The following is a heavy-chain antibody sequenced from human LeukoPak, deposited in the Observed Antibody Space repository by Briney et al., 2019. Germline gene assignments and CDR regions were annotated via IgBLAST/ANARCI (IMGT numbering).Heavy chain of an antibody. J-gene: IGHJ6*03. CDR1: GYTFTDYY. CDR3: ATVNRRGRWLRFLGHYYYMDV. V-gene: IGHV1-69-2*01. D-gene: IGHD3-3*01. Sequence: ATVKISCKASGYTFTDYYMHWVQQAPGKGLEWMGRVDPEDGETIYAEKFQGGVTITADTSTDTAYMELSGLRSEDTAVYYCATVNRRGRWLRFLGHYYYMDVWGKGTTVTVSS. CDR2: VDPEDGET.